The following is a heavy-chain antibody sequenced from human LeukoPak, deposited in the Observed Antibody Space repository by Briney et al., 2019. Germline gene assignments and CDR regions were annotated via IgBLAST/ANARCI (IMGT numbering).Heavy chain of an antibody. CDR3: AKDYDFWSGYYSPNAFDI. CDR1: GFTFSSYA. D-gene: IGHD3-3*01. V-gene: IGHV3-23*01. CDR2: ISGSGGRT. J-gene: IGHJ3*02. Sequence: PGGSLRLSCAASGFTFSSYAINWVRQAPGKGLEWVSGISGSGGRTYYADSVKGRFTISRDNSKNTLYLQMNSLRAEDTAVYYCAKDYDFWSGYYSPNAFDIWGQGTMVTVSS.